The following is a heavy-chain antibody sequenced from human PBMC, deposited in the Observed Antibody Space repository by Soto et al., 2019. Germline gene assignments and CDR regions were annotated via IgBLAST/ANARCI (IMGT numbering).Heavy chain of an antibody. V-gene: IGHV1-69*13. CDR3: ARARKTTWYYYYGMDV. CDR2: IIPIFGTA. Sequence: GASVKVSCKASGGIFSSYAISWVRQAPGQGLEWMGGIIPIFGTANYAQKFQGRVTITADESTSTAYMELSSLRSEDTAVYYCARARKTTWYYYYGMDVWGQGTTVTVSS. J-gene: IGHJ6*02. D-gene: IGHD1-7*01. CDR1: GGIFSSYA.